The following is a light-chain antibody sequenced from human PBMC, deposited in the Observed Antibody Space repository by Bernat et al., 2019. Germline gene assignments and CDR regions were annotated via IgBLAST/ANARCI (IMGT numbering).Light chain of an antibody. CDR1: SSDVGSYNL. V-gene: IGLV2-23*02. Sequence: QSALTQPASVSGSPGQSITISCTGTSSDVGSYNLVSRYQQHQGKAPKLMIYEVSKRPPGVSNRFSGTKSGNTASLTISGLQAEDEADYYCCSYAGSSTVVFGGGTKLTVL. J-gene: IGLJ2*01. CDR2: EVS. CDR3: CSYAGSSTVV.